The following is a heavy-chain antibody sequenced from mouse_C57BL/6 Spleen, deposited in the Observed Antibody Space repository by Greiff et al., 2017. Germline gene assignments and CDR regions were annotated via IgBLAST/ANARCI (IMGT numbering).Heavy chain of an antibody. CDR2: IYPGDGDT. CDR1: GYAFSSYW. Sequence: QVQLQQSGAELVKPGASVKISCKASGYAFSSYWMNWVKQRPGKGLEWIGQIYPGDGDTNYNGKFKGKATLTADKSSSTAYMQLSSLTSEDSAVYVCARLSPVITTVVAGDAMDYWGQGTSVTVSS. D-gene: IGHD1-1*01. J-gene: IGHJ4*01. V-gene: IGHV1-80*01. CDR3: ARLSPVITTVVAGDAMDY.